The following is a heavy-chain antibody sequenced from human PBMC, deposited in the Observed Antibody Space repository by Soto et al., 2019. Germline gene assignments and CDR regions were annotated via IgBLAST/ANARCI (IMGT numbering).Heavy chain of an antibody. V-gene: IGHV3-33*01. CDR1: GFTISSYG. CDR3: ARDTLSGRFDP. J-gene: IGHJ5*02. Sequence: GGSLRLSCAASGFTISSYGMHWVRQAPGKGLEWVAVIWYAGSNKYYADSVKGRFTISRDNSKNTLYLQVNSLRAEDTAVYYCARDTLSGRFDPWGQGNLVTVSS. D-gene: IGHD1-1*01. CDR2: IWYAGSNK.